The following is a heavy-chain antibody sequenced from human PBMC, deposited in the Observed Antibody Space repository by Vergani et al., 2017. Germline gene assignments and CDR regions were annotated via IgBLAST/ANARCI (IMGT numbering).Heavy chain of an antibody. CDR3: ARGLSDYYGSGSFPNDDY. D-gene: IGHD3-10*01. CDR1: GYTFTSYG. Sequence: QVQLVQSGAEVKKPGASVKVSCKASGYTFTSYGISWVRQAPGQGLEWMGWISAYNGNTNYAQKLQGRVTMTTDTSTSTAYMELRSLRSDDTAAYYCARGLSDYYGSGSFPNDDYWGQGTLVTVSS. V-gene: IGHV1-18*01. J-gene: IGHJ4*02. CDR2: ISAYNGNT.